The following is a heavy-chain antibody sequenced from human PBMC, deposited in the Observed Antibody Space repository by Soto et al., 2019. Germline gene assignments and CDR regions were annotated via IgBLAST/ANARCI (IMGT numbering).Heavy chain of an antibody. D-gene: IGHD3-22*01. Sequence: SVKVSCKASGGTFSSYAISWVRQAPGQGLEWMGGIIPIFGTANYAQKFQGRVTITADESTSTAYMELSSLRSEDTAVYYCARDLDRYYYDSSGYLNWFDPWGQGALVTVSS. V-gene: IGHV1-69*13. CDR1: GGTFSSYA. CDR3: ARDLDRYYYDSSGYLNWFDP. J-gene: IGHJ5*02. CDR2: IIPIFGTA.